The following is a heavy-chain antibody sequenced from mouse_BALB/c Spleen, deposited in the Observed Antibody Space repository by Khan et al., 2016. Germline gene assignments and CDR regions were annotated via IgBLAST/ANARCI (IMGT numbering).Heavy chain of an antibody. CDR3: AKHILTGTSYFDY. D-gene: IGHD4-1*01. Sequence: QVQLKQSGPSLVQPSQSLSINCIVSGFSLTTYAVHWVRQSPGKGLEWLGVIWGGGTTDYNAAFMSRLSITKDNSKSQVFFKMNSLQTDDTAMYYCAKHILTGTSYFDYWGQGTTLTVSS. CDR2: IWGGGTT. V-gene: IGHV2-5-1*01. CDR1: GFSLTTYA. J-gene: IGHJ2*01.